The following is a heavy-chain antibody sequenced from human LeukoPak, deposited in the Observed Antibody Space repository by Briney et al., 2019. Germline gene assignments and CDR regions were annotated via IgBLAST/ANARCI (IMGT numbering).Heavy chain of an antibody. CDR1: GGTFSSSA. Sequence: ASVKVSCKTSGGTFSSSAITWVRQAPGQGLEWMGRIIPALNTTSYAQKFQGRVTITADTSTSTAYMELSSLRSEETAVYYCARDQGLTAPPPYGLDVWGQGTTVTVSS. J-gene: IGHJ6*02. CDR2: IIPALNTT. CDR3: ARDQGLTAPPPYGLDV. D-gene: IGHD5-18*01. V-gene: IGHV1-69*04.